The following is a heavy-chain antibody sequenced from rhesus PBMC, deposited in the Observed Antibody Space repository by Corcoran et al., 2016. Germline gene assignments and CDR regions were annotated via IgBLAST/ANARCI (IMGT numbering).Heavy chain of an antibody. V-gene: IGHV4-127*01. CDR1: GYSISSGYG. CDR2: IGGKSGNT. D-gene: IGHD6-37*01. CDR3: AGDNGGGWYYFDY. Sequence: QVQLQESGPGLVKPSETLSLTCAVSGYSISSGYGRSWIRQPTGKGLGWNGYIGGKSGNTSHNPSLQSRVNITKDPSKNQFSLKLGAVTAADTSVYYCAGDNGGGWYYFDYWGQGVLVTVSS. J-gene: IGHJ4*01.